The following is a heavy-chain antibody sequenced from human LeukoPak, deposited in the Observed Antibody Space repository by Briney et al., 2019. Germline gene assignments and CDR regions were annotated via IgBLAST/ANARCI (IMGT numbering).Heavy chain of an antibody. CDR3: ARQTLYSSSWYYWFDP. CDR2: IYPGDSDT. V-gene: IGHV5-51*01. Sequence: GESLKISCKGSGYSFTSYWIGWVRQMPGKGLEWMGIIYPGDSDTRYSPSFQGQVTISADKSISTAYLQWSSLKASDTAMYYCARQTLYSSSWYYWFDPWGQGTLVTVSS. D-gene: IGHD6-13*01. CDR1: GYSFTSYW. J-gene: IGHJ5*02.